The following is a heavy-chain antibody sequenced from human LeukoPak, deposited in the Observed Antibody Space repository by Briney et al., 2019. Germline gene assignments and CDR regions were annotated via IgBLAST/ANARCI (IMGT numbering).Heavy chain of an antibody. Sequence: GESLNISCKGSGYSFTSYWIGWVRPMPGKGLEWMGIIYPGDSDTRYSPSFQGQVTISADKSISTAYLPWSSLKASDTAMYYCARQGVYCSVGSCLVDYWGQGTLVTVSS. CDR1: GYSFTSYW. CDR3: ARQGVYCSVGSCLVDY. CDR2: IYPGDSDT. D-gene: IGHD2-15*01. J-gene: IGHJ4*02. V-gene: IGHV5-51*01.